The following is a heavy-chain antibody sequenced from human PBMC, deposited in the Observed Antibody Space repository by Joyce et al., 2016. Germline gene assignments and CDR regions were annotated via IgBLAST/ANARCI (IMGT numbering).Heavy chain of an antibody. CDR1: GYTLNNDY. V-gene: IGHV1-46*02. CDR2: SKPGGAGT. Sequence: QVQLVQSVAEVKESGASVMVSCRASGYTLNNDYVHWVRQAPGQGHEWLAVSKPGGAGTRESQKCKDRVTVTRDTSINAVYMDLSRLTYEATAVYYGAGEIGTLKAFHYWGQGTLVTVSS. D-gene: IGHD2/OR15-2a*01. CDR3: AGEIGTLKAFHY. J-gene: IGHJ4*02.